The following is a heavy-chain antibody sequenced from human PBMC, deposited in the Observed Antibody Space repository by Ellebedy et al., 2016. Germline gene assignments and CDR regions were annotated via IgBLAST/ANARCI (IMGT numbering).Heavy chain of an antibody. Sequence: ASVKVSCKASGHTFTSFDINWVRQAPGQGLEWMGRIIPILGIANYAQKFQGRVTITADKSTSTAYMELSSLRSEDTAVYYCARDFSAFTVAYWFDPWGQGTTVTVSS. D-gene: IGHD4-23*01. CDR3: ARDFSAFTVAYWFDP. V-gene: IGHV1-69*04. CDR2: IIPILGIA. J-gene: IGHJ5*01. CDR1: GHTFTSFD.